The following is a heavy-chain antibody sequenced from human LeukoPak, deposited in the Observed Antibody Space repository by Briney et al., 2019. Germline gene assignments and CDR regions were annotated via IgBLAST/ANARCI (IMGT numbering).Heavy chain of an antibody. CDR3: AKGGRDY. V-gene: IGHV3-53*01. Sequence: GGSLRLSCAVSWFSVSSNDMNWVRQVPGKGPGWVSVLYSGGRTKYADSVKGRFTISRDNSKNTLFLQMNSLRVEDTAVYYCAKGGRDYWGQGTLVTVSS. CDR2: LYSGGRT. J-gene: IGHJ4*02. CDR1: WFSVSSND. D-gene: IGHD5-12*01.